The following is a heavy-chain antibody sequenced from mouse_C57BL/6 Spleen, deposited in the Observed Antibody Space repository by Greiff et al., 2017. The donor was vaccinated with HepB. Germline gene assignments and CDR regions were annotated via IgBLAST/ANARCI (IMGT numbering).Heavy chain of an antibody. V-gene: IGHV5-9-1*02. J-gene: IGHJ4*01. CDR2: ISSGGDYI. Sequence: EVQGVESGEGLVKPGGSLKLSCAASGFTFSSYAMSWVRQTPEKRLEWVAYISSGGDYIYYADTVKGRFTISRDNARNTLYLQMSSLKSEDTAMYYCTRGGAYYAMDYWGQGTSVTVSS. D-gene: IGHD1-1*02. CDR1: GFTFSSYA. CDR3: TRGGAYYAMDY.